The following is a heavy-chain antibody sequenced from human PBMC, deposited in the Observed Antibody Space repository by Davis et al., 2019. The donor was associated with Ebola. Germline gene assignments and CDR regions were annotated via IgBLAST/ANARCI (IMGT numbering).Heavy chain of an antibody. Sequence: GESLKISCAASGFTFSSYAMHWVRQAPGKGLEWVAVISYDGSNKYYADSVKGRFTISRDNSKNTLYLQMNSLRAEDTAVYYCARAPPYSSSYTGSLDYWGQGTLVTVSS. V-gene: IGHV3-30-3*01. CDR3: ARAPPYSSSYTGSLDY. D-gene: IGHD6-6*01. CDR1: GFTFSSYA. J-gene: IGHJ4*02. CDR2: ISYDGSNK.